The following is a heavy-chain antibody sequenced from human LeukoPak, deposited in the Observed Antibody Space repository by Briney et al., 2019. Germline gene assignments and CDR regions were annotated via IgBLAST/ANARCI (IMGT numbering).Heavy chain of an antibody. V-gene: IGHV4-30-4*02. CDR2: IYYSGST. J-gene: IGHJ2*01. CDR3: ARVPPYSSSLGWYFDL. D-gene: IGHD6-13*01. Sequence: PSETLSLTCTVSGGSISSGDYYWSWIRQPPGKGLEWIGYIYYSGSTYYNPSLKSRVTILVDTSKNQFSLKLSSVTAADTAVYYCARVPPYSSSLGWYFDLWGRGTLVTVSS. CDR1: GGSISSGDYY.